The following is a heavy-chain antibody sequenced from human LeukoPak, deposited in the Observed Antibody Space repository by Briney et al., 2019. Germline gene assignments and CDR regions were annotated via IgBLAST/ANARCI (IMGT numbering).Heavy chain of an antibody. J-gene: IGHJ5*02. CDR3: ASQPGGPTP. Sequence: SETLSLTCAVYGGSFSGYYWSWIRQPPGKGLEWIGSIYHSGSTYYNPSLKSRVTISVDTSKNQFSLKLSSVTAADTAVYYCASQPGGPTPWGQGTLVTVSS. CDR2: IYHSGST. CDR1: GGSFSGYY. D-gene: IGHD4-23*01. V-gene: IGHV4-34*01.